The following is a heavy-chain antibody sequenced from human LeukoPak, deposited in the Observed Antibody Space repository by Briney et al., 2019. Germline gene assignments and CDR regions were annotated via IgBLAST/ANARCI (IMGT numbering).Heavy chain of an antibody. D-gene: IGHD2-2*02. CDR1: GFTVSRNY. V-gene: IGHV3-66*02. CDR2: IYSDGST. CDR3: ARDFCSSRSCNTPQWFDY. Sequence: SGGSLRLSCAASGFTVSRNYMSWVRQAPGKGLEWVSVIYSDGSTYNADSVKGRFTISRDNSKNTVYLQMNSLRAEDTAVYYCARDFCSSRSCNTPQWFDYWGQGTLVTVSS. J-gene: IGHJ4*02.